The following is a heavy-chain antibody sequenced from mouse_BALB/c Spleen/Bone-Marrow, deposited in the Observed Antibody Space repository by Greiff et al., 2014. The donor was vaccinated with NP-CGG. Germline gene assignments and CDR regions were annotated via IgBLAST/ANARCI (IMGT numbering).Heavy chain of an antibody. V-gene: IGHV1S132*01. CDR3: ARRGYGYLDY. D-gene: IGHD2-10*02. CDR2: IFPGTVTP. CDR1: GYTFTSYW. Sequence: QVQLKHSGAELVKPGASVKLSCKTSGYTFTSYWIQWVKQRPGQGLGWIGEIFPGTVTPYYNEKFKGKATLTIDTSSSTASMQLSSLTSEDSAVYFCARRGYGYLDYWGQGTTLTVSS. J-gene: IGHJ2*01.